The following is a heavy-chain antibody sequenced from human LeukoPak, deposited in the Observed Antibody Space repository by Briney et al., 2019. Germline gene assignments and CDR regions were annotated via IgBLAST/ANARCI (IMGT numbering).Heavy chain of an antibody. J-gene: IGHJ4*02. Sequence: SETLSLTCTVSGGSISSSSYYWDWIRQPPGKGLEWIGEINHSGSTNYNPSLKSRVTISVDTSKNQFSLKLSSVTAADTAVYYCARVEMALDYWGQGTLVTVSS. CDR3: ARVEMALDY. CDR2: INHSGST. CDR1: GGSISSSSYY. D-gene: IGHD5-24*01. V-gene: IGHV4-39*07.